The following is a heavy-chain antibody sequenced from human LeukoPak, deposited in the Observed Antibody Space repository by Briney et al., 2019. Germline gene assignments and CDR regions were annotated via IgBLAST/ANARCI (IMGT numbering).Heavy chain of an antibody. CDR3: ARDPGSGSLFDY. CDR1: GYTFTSYG. CDR2: ISAYNGNT. Sequence: ASVKVSCKASGYTFTSYGISWVRQAPGQGLEWMGWISAYNGNTNYAQKFQGRVTMTRDTSTSTVYMELSSLRSEDTAVYYCARDPGSGSLFDYWGQGTLVTVSS. J-gene: IGHJ4*02. V-gene: IGHV1-18*01. D-gene: IGHD5-12*01.